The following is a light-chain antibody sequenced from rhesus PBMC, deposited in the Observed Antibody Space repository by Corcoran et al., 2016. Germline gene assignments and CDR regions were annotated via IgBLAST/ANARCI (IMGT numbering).Light chain of an antibody. V-gene: IGKV1-21*01. CDR1: QVISSW. CDR3: QQYNSAPLT. J-gene: IGKJ4*01. Sequence: DIQMTQSPSSLSASVGDRVTITCRASQVISSWLAWYQQKPGKALKLLIYKASNLQSGVPSRLSGSGSGTEITLTISSMQPEDFATYYSQQYNSAPLTFCGGTKVAIK. CDR2: KAS.